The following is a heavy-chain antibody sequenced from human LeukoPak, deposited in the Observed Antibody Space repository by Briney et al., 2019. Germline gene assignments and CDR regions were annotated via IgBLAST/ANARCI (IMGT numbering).Heavy chain of an antibody. CDR2: ISSSSSYI. CDR3: ATKWFGEVPFDY. CDR1: GFTFSSYS. V-gene: IGHV3-21*01. D-gene: IGHD3-10*01. Sequence: GGSLRLSCAASGFTFSSYSMNWVRQAPGKGLEWVSSISSSSSYIYYADSVKGRFTISRDNAKNSLYLQMNSLRAEDTAVYYCATKWFGEVPFDYWGQGTLVTVSS. J-gene: IGHJ4*02.